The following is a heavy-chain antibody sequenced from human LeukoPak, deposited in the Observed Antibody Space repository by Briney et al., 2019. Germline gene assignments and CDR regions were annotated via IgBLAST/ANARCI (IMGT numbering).Heavy chain of an antibody. CDR2: INPNSGGT. D-gene: IGHD3-10*01. J-gene: IGHJ3*02. V-gene: IGHV1-2*02. CDR1: GYTFTGYY. Sequence: ASVTVSCKASGYTFTGYYMHWVRQAPGQGLEWMGWINPNSGGTNYAQKFQGRVTMTRDTSISTAYMELSRLRSDDTAVYYCARDGSDYYGSGSFAFDIWGQGTMVTVSS. CDR3: ARDGSDYYGSGSFAFDI.